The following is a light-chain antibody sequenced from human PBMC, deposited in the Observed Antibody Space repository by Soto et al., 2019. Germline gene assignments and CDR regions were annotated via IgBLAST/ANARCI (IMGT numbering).Light chain of an antibody. CDR3: HQSYSAPRIT. V-gene: IGKV1-39*01. Sequence: SGVPSRFSGSGSGSGTNFTLTISSLQPEDVGTSFCHQSYSAPRITFGPGTRVDVK. J-gene: IGKJ3*01.